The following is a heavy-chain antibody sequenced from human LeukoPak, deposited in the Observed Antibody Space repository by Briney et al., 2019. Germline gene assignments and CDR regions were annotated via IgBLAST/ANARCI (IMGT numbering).Heavy chain of an antibody. J-gene: IGHJ4*02. CDR2: ISYDGNTK. CDR3: ARVPDIVATPYYFDY. Sequence: PGGSLRLSCAASGFTFSLYAMHWVRQAPGKGLEWVAGISYDGNTKYYADSVKGRFTISRDNSKNTLYLQMNSLRPEDTAVYHCARVPDIVATPYYFDYWGQGTLVTVSS. D-gene: IGHD5-12*01. V-gene: IGHV3-30-3*01. CDR1: GFTFSLYA.